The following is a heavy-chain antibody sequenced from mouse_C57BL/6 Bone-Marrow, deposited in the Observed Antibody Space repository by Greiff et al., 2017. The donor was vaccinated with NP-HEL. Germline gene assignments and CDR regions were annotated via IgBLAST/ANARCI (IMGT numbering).Heavy chain of an antibody. CDR2: IYPVSAET. V-gene: IGHV1-11*01. CDR1: GYTFTDHI. CDR3: GSERKFITNFDY. Sequence: QVQLQQSGAELASSGASVTLSCKASGYTFTDHIMNWVKKRPGQGLEWIGRIYPVSAETNYNQKFMGKATFSVDRSSSTVYMVLNSLTSEDPAVYYCGSERKFITNFDYWGQGTTLTVSS. J-gene: IGHJ2*01. D-gene: IGHD1-1*01.